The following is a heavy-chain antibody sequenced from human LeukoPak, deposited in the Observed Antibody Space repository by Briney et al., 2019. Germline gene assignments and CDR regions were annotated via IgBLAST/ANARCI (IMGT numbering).Heavy chain of an antibody. V-gene: IGHV3-48*03. CDR1: GLTFSSYE. CDR2: ISSSGSTI. J-gene: IGHJ4*02. CDR3: ARVGYYYGAGSYGDDY. Sequence: PGGSLRLSCAASGLTFSSYEMNWVRQAPGKGLEWVSYISSSGSTIYYADSVKGRFTISRDNAKNSLYLQMNSLRAEDTAVYYCARVGYYYGAGSYGDDYWGQGTLVTVSS. D-gene: IGHD3-10*01.